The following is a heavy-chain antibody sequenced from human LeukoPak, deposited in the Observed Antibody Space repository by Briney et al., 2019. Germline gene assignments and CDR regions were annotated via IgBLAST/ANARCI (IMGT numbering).Heavy chain of an antibody. CDR1: VGTFSSYV. Sequence: SVKVSCMASVGTFSSYVISWVRQAPGQGLEWMGGIIPIFGTENYAQKFQGRVTITAEESTSTAYIELSSLRSEDTAVYYCATDVVVMKAFDIWGQGTMVTVSS. CDR2: IIPIFGTE. CDR3: ATDVVVMKAFDI. D-gene: IGHD3-22*01. J-gene: IGHJ3*02. V-gene: IGHV1-69*01.